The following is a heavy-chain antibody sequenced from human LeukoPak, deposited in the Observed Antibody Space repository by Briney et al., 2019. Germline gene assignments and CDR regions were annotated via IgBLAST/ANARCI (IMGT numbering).Heavy chain of an antibody. J-gene: IGHJ4*02. Sequence: GGSLRLPCAASGFTFSSYAMSWVRQAPGKGLEWVSAISGSGGSTYYADSVKGRFTISRDNSKNTLYLQMNSLRAEDTDVYYCAKVLSSYYYDSSGYYGSFDYWGQGTLVTVSS. CDR3: AKVLSSYYYDSSGYYGSFDY. V-gene: IGHV3-23*01. CDR1: GFTFSSYA. CDR2: ISGSGGST. D-gene: IGHD3-22*01.